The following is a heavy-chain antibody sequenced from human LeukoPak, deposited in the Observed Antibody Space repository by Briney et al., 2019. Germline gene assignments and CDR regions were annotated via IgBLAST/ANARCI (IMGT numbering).Heavy chain of an antibody. V-gene: IGHV3-23*01. CDR3: AKEYYLSGTYTHYWHFDL. Sequence: GGSLRLSCAASGFTFSNYAMNWVRQAPGKGPEWVSVISASGGTTHYTDSVKGRFTISRDNSKSTLYLQMNSLRAEDTALYYCAKEYYLSGTYTHYWHFDLWGHGTLVTVSS. CDR1: GFTFSNYA. CDR2: ISASGGTT. D-gene: IGHD3-10*01. J-gene: IGHJ2*01.